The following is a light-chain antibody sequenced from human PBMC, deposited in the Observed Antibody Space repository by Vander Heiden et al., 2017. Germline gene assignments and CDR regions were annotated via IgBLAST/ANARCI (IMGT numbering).Light chain of an antibody. CDR3: QQHSNWPPLT. Sequence: EIVLTQSPATLSLSPGERATLSCRASQSVSSYLAWYQQKPGQAPRLLIYDASNRDTGIPARFSGSGYGTDFTLTISSREQEDFAVYYCQQHSNWPPLTFGGGTKVEIK. V-gene: IGKV3-11*01. CDR1: QSVSSY. J-gene: IGKJ4*01. CDR2: DAS.